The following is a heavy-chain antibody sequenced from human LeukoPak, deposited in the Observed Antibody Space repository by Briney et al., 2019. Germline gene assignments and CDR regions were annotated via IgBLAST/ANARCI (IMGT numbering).Heavy chain of an antibody. CDR2: ISDNEGKT. J-gene: IGHJ4*02. Sequence: GGSLRLSCAASGFTFKYYGMSWVPQAPGQALESVLGISDNEGKTYYTDSVKGRFTISREHKKNTVYLQKNTLRADDPAVYFCARHDRFIPHWGQGTLVTVSS. D-gene: IGHD3-16*02. CDR3: ARHDRFIPH. CDR1: GFTFKYYG. V-gene: IGHV3-23*01.